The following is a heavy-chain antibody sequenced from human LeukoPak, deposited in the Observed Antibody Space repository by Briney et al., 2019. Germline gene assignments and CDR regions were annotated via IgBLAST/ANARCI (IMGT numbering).Heavy chain of an antibody. CDR1: GFHFSSFW. D-gene: IGHD3-22*01. J-gene: IGHJ4*02. CDR3: AKDSSGYYYSSGSFDY. Sequence: PGGSLRLSCAASGFHFSSFWMTWARQTPGKGLEWVANLNQDGSDKKYGDSVKGRFTISRDNAKNSLYLQMNSLRAEDTALYYCAKDSSGYYYSSGSFDYWGQGTLVTVSS. V-gene: IGHV3-7*03. CDR2: LNQDGSDK.